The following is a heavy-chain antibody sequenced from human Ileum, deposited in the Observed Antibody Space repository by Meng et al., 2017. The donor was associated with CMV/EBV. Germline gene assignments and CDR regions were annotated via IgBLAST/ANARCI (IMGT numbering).Heavy chain of an antibody. CDR1: GFTFSSYW. Sequence: GGSLRLSCAASGFTFSSYWMDWVRQAPGKGLVWVSRIDRYGINTDYADSVKGRFTISRDNAKNTLNLQMNSLRAEDTDVYYCARDREGNYQYFDYWGQGRLVTVSS. D-gene: IGHD1-7*01. V-gene: IGHV3-74*01. J-gene: IGHJ4*02. CDR2: IDRYGINT. CDR3: ARDREGNYQYFDY.